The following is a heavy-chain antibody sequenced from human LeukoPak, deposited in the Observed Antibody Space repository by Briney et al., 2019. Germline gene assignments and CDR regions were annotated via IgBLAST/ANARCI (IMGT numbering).Heavy chain of an antibody. J-gene: IGHJ5*02. CDR2: IYHSGST. Sequence: SETLSLTCAVSGGSISSGGYSWGWIRQPPGKGLEWIGYIYHSGSTYYNPSLKSRVTISVDKSKNQFSLKLSSVTAADTAVYYCARDFGGTTSFDPWGQGTLVTVSS. CDR3: ARDFGGTTSFDP. D-gene: IGHD1-26*01. V-gene: IGHV4-30-2*01. CDR1: GGSISSGGYS.